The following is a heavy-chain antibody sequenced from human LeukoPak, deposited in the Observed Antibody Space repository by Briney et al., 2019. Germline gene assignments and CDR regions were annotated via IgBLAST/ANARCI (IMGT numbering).Heavy chain of an antibody. J-gene: IGHJ5*02. V-gene: IGHV3-30*03. CDR2: ISYDGSNK. CDR1: GFTFSSYG. D-gene: IGHD3-3*01. Sequence: GGSLRLSCAASGFTFSSYGMHWVRQAPGKGLEWVAVISYDGSNKYYADSVKGRFTISRDNSKNTLYLQMNSLRAEDTAVYYCAREFSGTKAYYDFWSGQPNNWFDPWGQGTLVTVSS. CDR3: AREFSGTKAYYDFWSGQPNNWFDP.